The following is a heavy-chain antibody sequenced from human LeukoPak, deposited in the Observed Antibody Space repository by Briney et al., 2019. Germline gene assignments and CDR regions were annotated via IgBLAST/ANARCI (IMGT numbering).Heavy chain of an antibody. CDR3: ARDTYSSSWYWYGLDV. CDR2: INTHTGNP. D-gene: IGHD6-13*01. Sequence: ASVRVSCKASGYTFTSYALKWVRQAPRQGLEWMGWINTHTGNPTYAQGFTGRFVFSLDTSVSTAYLQISSLKAEDTAVYYCARDTYSSSWYWYGLDVWGQGTTVTVSS. CDR1: GYTFTSYA. J-gene: IGHJ6*02. V-gene: IGHV7-4-1*02.